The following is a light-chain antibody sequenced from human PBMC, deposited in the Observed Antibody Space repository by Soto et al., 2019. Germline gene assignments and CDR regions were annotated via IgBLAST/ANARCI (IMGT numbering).Light chain of an antibody. J-gene: IGLJ3*02. CDR1: SSDVGAYNY. CDR3: TSYVGNDIWV. Sequence: QSALTQPPSASGSPGQSVTISCTGTSSDVGAYNYVSWYQQYPGKAPKLMIYEVTKRPSGVPDRFSGSKSGNTASLTVSGLQAEDEADYYWTSYVGNDIWVFGGGTKLTVL. V-gene: IGLV2-8*01. CDR2: EVT.